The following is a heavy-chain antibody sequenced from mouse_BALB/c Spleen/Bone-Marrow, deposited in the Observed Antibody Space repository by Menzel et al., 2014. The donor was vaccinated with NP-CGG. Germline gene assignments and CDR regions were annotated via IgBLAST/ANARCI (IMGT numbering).Heavy chain of an antibody. D-gene: IGHD2-3*01. CDR2: FDPFNGGT. Sequence: EVQLQQSGPELMKPGASVKISCKASGYLFTSYYMHWVKQSHGESLEWIGYFDPFNGGTSYNQKFKGKATLTVDKSSSTAYMHLSSLTSEDSAVYFCARSYDGYPYAMNYWGQGTSVTVSS. J-gene: IGHJ4*01. V-gene: IGHV1-28*01. CDR1: GYLFTSYY. CDR3: ARSYDGYPYAMNY.